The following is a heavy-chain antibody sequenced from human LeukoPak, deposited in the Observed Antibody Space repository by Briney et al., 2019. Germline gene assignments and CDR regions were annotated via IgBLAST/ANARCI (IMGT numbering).Heavy chain of an antibody. Sequence: ASVKVSCKASGYTFTGYYMHWVRQAPGQGLEWMGWINPNSGGTNYAQKFQGRVTMTRDTSISTAYMELSRLRSDDTAVYYCPRTPRRGYGMDVWGQGTTVTVSS. CDR3: PRTPRRGYGMDV. CDR1: GYTFTGYY. V-gene: IGHV1-2*02. CDR2: INPNSGGT. J-gene: IGHJ6*02.